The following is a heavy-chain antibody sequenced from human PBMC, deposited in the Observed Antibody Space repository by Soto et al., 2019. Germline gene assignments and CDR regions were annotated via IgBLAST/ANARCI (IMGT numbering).Heavy chain of an antibody. V-gene: IGHV4-39*01. CDR1: RASISTTEYY. CDR3: TRHMCTRGPCYFDY. D-gene: IGHD2-8*02. J-gene: IGHJ4*02. Sequence: SETLSLTCSVSRASISTTEYYWAWVRQTPEKGLEWIGSIDSSGTTYYKSSLKSRVTISIDTSSNQFSLKVFSMTAADTAVYYCTRHMCTRGPCYFDYWGQGTLVTV. CDR2: IDSSGTT.